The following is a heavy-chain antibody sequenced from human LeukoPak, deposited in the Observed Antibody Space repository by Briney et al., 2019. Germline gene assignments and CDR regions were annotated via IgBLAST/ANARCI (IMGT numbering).Heavy chain of an antibody. Sequence: SGPALVKPTQTLTLTCTFSGFSLSTSGPCVTWIRQPPGKLLERLALIDWADDKYYSTSLKTRLTISKDTSKNQVVLRMTNMDPVDTATYYCARLTTVTSTDYYFYCGLDVWGQGTTVTVS. CDR2: IDWADDK. J-gene: IGHJ6*02. D-gene: IGHD4-17*01. CDR3: ARLTTVTSTDYYFYCGLDV. V-gene: IGHV2-70*01. CDR1: GFSLSTSGPC.